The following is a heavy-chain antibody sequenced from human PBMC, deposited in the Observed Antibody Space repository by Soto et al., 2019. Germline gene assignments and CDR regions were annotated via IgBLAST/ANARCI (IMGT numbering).Heavy chain of an antibody. V-gene: IGHV3-21*01. CDR2: ISSSSSYI. J-gene: IGHJ4*02. Sequence: GGSLRLSCAASGFTFSSYGMNWVRQAPGKGLEWVSSISSSSSYIYYADSVKGRFTISRDNAKNSLYLQMNSLRAEDTAVYYCASSVYCIRSTWSYFVFCCQGT. CDR1: GFTFSSYG. CDR3: ASSVYCIRSTWSYFVF. D-gene: IGHD2-2*01.